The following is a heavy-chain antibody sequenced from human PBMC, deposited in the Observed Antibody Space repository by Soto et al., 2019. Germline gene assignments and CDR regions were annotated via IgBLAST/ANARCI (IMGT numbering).Heavy chain of an antibody. Sequence: ASVKVSCKASGYTFTGYYMHWVRQAPGQGLEWMGGIIPNSGAANYAQKFQGRVTITADESTSTAYMELSSLRSEDTAVYYCARDLSEAFDIWGQGTMVTVSS. CDR1: GYTFTGYY. V-gene: IGHV1-69*13. CDR2: IIPNSGAA. CDR3: ARDLSEAFDI. J-gene: IGHJ3*02.